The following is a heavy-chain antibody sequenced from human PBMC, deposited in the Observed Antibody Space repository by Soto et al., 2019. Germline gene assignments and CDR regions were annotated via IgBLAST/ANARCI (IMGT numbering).Heavy chain of an antibody. V-gene: IGHV4-38-2*01. J-gene: IGHJ4*02. CDR2: IYYSGST. D-gene: IGHD6-6*01. Sequence: QVQLQESGPGLVKPSETLSLTCAVSGYSISSGYYWGWIRQPPGKGLEWIGYIYYSGSTYYNPSLKSRVTISVDTSKNQFSLKLSSVTAADTAVYYCARGGGLQQLVPFDYWGQGTLVTVSS. CDR1: GYSISSGYY. CDR3: ARGGGLQQLVPFDY.